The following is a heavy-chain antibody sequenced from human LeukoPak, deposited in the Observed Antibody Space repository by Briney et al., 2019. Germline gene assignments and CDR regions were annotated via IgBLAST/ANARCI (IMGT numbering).Heavy chain of an antibody. CDR2: IRGSGDNT. D-gene: IGHD3-22*01. CDR1: GFTFSSYV. V-gene: IGHV3-23*01. CDR3: AKDGPYYYDSTGYYIHYYYGMDV. Sequence: GGSLRLSCAASGFTFSSYVMNWVCQAPGKGLEWVSGIRGSGDNTYYADSVKGRFTISRDNSKNTLYLQMNSLRAEDTAVYYCAKDGPYYYDSTGYYIHYYYGMDVWGQGTTVTVSS. J-gene: IGHJ6*02.